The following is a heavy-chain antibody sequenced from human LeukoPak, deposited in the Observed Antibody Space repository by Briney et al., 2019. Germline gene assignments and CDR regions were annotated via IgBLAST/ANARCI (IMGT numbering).Heavy chain of an antibody. V-gene: IGHV1-2*02. CDR1: GYTFTGYY. CDR3: ARCYYPDTPGDWFDP. CDR2: INPNSGGT. Sequence: ASVTVSCKASGYTFTGYYMHWVRQAPGQGLEWMGWINPNSGGTNYAQKFQGRVTMTRDTSISTAYMELSRLRSDDTAVYYCARCYYPDTPGDWFDPWGQGTLVTVSS. J-gene: IGHJ5*02. D-gene: IGHD3-22*01.